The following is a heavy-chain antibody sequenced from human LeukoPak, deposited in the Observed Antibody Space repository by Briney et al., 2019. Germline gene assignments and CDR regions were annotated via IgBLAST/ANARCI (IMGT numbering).Heavy chain of an antibody. CDR3: AKVHIPVAGRGAIDY. D-gene: IGHD6-19*01. Sequence: GGSLRLSCAASGFTFSSYAMSWVRQAPGKGLEWVSGISSSAGSTNYADSVKGRFTISRDDSKNTLYLHMNSLRAEDTAVYYCAKVHIPVAGRGAIDYWGREPWSPSPQ. CDR1: GFTFSSYA. CDR2: ISSSAGST. J-gene: IGHJ4*02. V-gene: IGHV3-23*01.